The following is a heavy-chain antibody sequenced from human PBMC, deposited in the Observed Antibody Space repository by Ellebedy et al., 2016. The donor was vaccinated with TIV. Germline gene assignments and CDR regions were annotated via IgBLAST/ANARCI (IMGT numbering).Heavy chain of an antibody. CDR3: VKGAYPVPTVMAV. J-gene: IGHJ6*02. CDR1: GFSVSG. V-gene: IGHV3-30*02. Sequence: PGGSLRLSCATSGFSVSGMHWVRQAPGKGLEWVAFIRSDGSTKYHTDSVKGRFTISRDSSKNTLDLQMNSLRAEDTAVYYCVKGAYPVPTVMAVWGQGTMVTVSS. D-gene: IGHD3-16*01. CDR2: IRSDGSTK.